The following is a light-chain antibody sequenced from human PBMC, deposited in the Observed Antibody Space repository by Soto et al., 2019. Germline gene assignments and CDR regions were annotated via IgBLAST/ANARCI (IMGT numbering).Light chain of an antibody. CDR2: AVS. V-gene: IGLV2-8*01. J-gene: IGLJ3*02. CDR1: SSDVGDYNY. Sequence: HSVLTQPPSASGSPGQSVTLSCTGTSSDVGDYNYVSWYQQHPGKAPKLMIYAVSKRPSGVPDRFSGSKSGNTASLTVSGLQAEDEADYYCSSYAGSNNWVFGGGTKLTVL. CDR3: SSYAGSNNWV.